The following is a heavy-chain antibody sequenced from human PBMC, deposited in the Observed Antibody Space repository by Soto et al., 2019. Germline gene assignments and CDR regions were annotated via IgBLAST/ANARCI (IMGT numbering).Heavy chain of an antibody. J-gene: IGHJ4*02. CDR1: RDSVSSKIAA. Sequence: SQTLSLTSAISRDSVSSKIAAWNWIRQSPSRGLEWLGRTYYRSKWYNEYAISVKSRITVNPDTSKNQFSLHLGSVAPEDTAVYYCARTNADFDYWGQGTQVTVS. CDR2: TYYRSKWYN. CDR3: ARTNADFDY. V-gene: IGHV6-1*01.